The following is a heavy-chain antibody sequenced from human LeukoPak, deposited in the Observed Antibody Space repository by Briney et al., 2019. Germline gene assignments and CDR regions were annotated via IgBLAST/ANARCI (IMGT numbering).Heavy chain of an antibody. CDR1: GFTFNTYT. CDR2: ISGSSGII. CDR3: ARVEDYYGMDV. J-gene: IGHJ6*02. Sequence: PGGSLRLSCAASGFTFNTYTMNWVRQAPGKGLEWVSYISGSSGIIDYADSVRGRFTISRDNAKNSLYLQMNSLRAEDTAVYYCARVEDYYGMDVWGQGTTVTVSS. V-gene: IGHV3-48*01.